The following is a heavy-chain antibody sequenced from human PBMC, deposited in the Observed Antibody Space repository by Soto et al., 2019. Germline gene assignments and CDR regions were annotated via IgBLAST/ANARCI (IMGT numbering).Heavy chain of an antibody. V-gene: IGHV3-30-3*01. CDR2: ISKDGSNK. Sequence: QVQVVESGGGVVQPGTSLRLSCAASGFTLSIYNMHWVRQAPGKGLEWVAVISKDGSNKYYADSVKGRFTISRDNSKNTRYLQMNSLRAEDTAVYYCARGPDSQLLFVLDYWGQGTLVTVSS. CDR1: GFTLSIYN. J-gene: IGHJ4*02. CDR3: ARGPDSQLLFVLDY. D-gene: IGHD2-2*01.